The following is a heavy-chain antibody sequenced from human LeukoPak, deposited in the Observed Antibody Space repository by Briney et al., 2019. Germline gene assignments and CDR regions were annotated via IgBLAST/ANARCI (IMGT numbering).Heavy chain of an antibody. V-gene: IGHV1-69*06. D-gene: IGHD2-2*01. J-gene: IGHJ4*02. CDR3: ARERGCSSTSCPYYFDY. Sequence: SVKVSCKASGGTFSSYAISWVRQAPGQGLEWMGGIIPIFGTANYAQKFQGRVTITADKSTSTAYMELSSLRSEDTAVYYCARERGCSSTSCPYYFDYGGQGTLVTVSS. CDR1: GGTFSSYA. CDR2: IIPIFGTA.